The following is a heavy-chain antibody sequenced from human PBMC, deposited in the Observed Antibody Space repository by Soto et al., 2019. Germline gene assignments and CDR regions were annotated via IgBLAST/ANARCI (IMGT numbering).Heavy chain of an antibody. Sequence: PSETLSLTCTVSGGSISSYYWSWIRQPPGKGLEWIGYIYYSGSTNYNPSLQGRVTMTTDTSTSTAYMELRSLRSDDTAVYYCERDAEDYGETAFFDYWGQGTLVTVSS. CDR1: GGSISSYY. J-gene: IGHJ4*02. CDR3: ERDAEDYGETAFFDY. D-gene: IGHD4-17*01. CDR2: IYYSGST. V-gene: IGHV4-59*01.